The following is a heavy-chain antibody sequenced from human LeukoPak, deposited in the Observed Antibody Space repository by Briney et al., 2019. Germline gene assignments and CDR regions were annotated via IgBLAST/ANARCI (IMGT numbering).Heavy chain of an antibody. V-gene: IGHV4-31*03. CDR1: GGSISSGGYY. Sequence: PSETLSLTCTVSGGSISSGGYYWSWIRQHPGKGLEWIGYIYYSGSTYYNPSLKSRVTISVDTSKNQFSLKLSSVTAADTAVYYCARATSVVRYSSSAYYYYYYMDVWGKGTTVTVSS. D-gene: IGHD6-6*01. CDR3: ARATSVVRYSSSAYYYYYYMDV. CDR2: IYYSGST. J-gene: IGHJ6*03.